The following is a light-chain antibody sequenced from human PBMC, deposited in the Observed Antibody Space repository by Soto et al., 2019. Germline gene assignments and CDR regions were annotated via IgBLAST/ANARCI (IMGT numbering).Light chain of an antibody. J-gene: IGKJ2*01. CDR3: QQYGSSPRT. V-gene: IGKV3-20*01. Sequence: EIVLTQSPGTLSLSPGERATLSCRASQSVSSYLAWYQQKPGQAPRLLIYDASSRATGIPDRFSGSGSGTDFTLTISRLEPEDFVVYYCQQYGSSPRTVGQGTKLEIK. CDR1: QSVSSY. CDR2: DAS.